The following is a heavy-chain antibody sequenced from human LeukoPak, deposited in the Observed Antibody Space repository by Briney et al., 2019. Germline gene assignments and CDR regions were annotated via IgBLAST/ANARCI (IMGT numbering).Heavy chain of an antibody. D-gene: IGHD5-18*01. V-gene: IGHV3-66*01. Sequence: GGSLRLSCAASGFTVSSNYMSWVRQAPGKGLEWVSVIYSGGSTYYADSVKGRFTISRDNSKNSLYLQMNSLRAEDTAVYYCAREVGTAMVKGLDYWGQGTLVTVSS. J-gene: IGHJ4*02. CDR1: GFTVSSNY. CDR3: AREVGTAMVKGLDY. CDR2: IYSGGST.